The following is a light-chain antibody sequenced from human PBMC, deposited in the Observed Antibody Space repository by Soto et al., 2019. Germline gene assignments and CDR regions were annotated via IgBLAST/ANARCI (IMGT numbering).Light chain of an antibody. CDR2: KAS. J-gene: IGKJ1*01. Sequence: DIQMTQSPSTLSASVGDRVTITCRASQSITGWLAWSQQKPGKAPKLLISKASSLESGVPPRFSGSGSGTEFTLTISSLQPDDFATYYCQQYNPYSPWTFGQGTKVDIK. CDR3: QQYNPYSPWT. CDR1: QSITGW. V-gene: IGKV1-5*03.